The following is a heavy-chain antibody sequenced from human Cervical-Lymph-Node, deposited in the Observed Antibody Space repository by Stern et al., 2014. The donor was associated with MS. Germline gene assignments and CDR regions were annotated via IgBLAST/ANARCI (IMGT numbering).Heavy chain of an antibody. Sequence: VHLVESGGGVVQPGGSLRLSCAASGFPFSNYGMHWVRQAPGQGLEWLAVISHDESIQYYAGSVRGRFTISRDNSKNTLSLQMNSLRAEDTAVYYCRGTYYFDTSDYFDYWGQGTLVTVSS. D-gene: IGHD3-22*01. CDR2: ISHDESIQ. J-gene: IGHJ4*02. CDR1: GFPFSNYG. CDR3: RGTYYFDTSDYFDY. V-gene: IGHV3-30*03.